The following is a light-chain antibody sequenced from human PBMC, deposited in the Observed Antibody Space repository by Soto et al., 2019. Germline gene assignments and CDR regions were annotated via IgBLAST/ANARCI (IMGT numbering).Light chain of an antibody. CDR3: QQRGSWPRVT. CDR1: PIIGNF. J-gene: IGKJ4*01. Sequence: ILLTQSPGTLSLYPGVRATLSCRASPIIGNFLAWYQQKPGQPPRLLIFDASNRAAGVPARFSGSGSGTDLTLTISSLAPEDFAIYYCQQRGSWPRVTFGGGTKVDI. V-gene: IGKV3-11*01. CDR2: DAS.